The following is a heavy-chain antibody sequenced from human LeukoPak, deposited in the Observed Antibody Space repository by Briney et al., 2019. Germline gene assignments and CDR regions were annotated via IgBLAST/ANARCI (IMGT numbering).Heavy chain of an antibody. CDR1: GGTFSSYA. D-gene: IGHD2-15*01. Sequence: SVKVSCKASGGTFSSYAVSWVRQAPGQGLEWMGRIIPIFGTANYAQKFQGRVTITTDESTSTAYMELSSLRSEDTAVCYCAYCSGGSCSFPTEPDPWGQGTLVTVSS. CDR2: IIPIFGTA. J-gene: IGHJ5*02. CDR3: AYCSGGSCSFPTEPDP. V-gene: IGHV1-69*05.